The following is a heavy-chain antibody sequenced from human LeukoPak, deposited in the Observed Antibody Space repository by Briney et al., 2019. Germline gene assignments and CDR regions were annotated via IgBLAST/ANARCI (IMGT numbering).Heavy chain of an antibody. CDR2: VYYSGST. Sequence: SETLSLTCTVSGGSISSYYWSWIRQPPGKGLEWIGYVYYSGSTNYNPSLKSRVTISVDTSKNQFSLKLSSVTAADTAVYYCARDSVGPTVTTLYNWFDPWGQGTLVTVSS. D-gene: IGHD4-11*01. J-gene: IGHJ5*02. CDR1: GGSISSYY. V-gene: IGHV4-59*12. CDR3: ARDSVGPTVTTLYNWFDP.